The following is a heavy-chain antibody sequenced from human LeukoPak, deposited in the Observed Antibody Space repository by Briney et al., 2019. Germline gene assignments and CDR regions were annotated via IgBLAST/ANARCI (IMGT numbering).Heavy chain of an antibody. D-gene: IGHD3-10*01. CDR1: GGSISSSNW. J-gene: IGHJ5*02. Sequence: SGTLSLTCAVSGGSISSSNWWSWVRQPPGKGLEWIGEIYHSGSTNYNPSLKSRVTISVDTSKNQFSLKLSSVTAADTAVYYCARHWLWFGESPHGGWFDPWGQGTLVTVSS. CDR3: ARHWLWFGESPHGGWFDP. CDR2: IYHSGST. V-gene: IGHV4-4*02.